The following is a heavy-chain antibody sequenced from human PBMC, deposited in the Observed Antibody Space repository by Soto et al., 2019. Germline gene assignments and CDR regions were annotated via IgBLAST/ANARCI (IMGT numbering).Heavy chain of an antibody. CDR3: AKLSCTSSTGSFPGWFDP. CDR1: GDCISGGASF. D-gene: IGHD2-2*01. CDR2: VYYSGSS. J-gene: IGHJ5*02. V-gene: IGHV4-31*03. Sequence: SESLSVTGTVSGDCISGGASFWSWIRQPPGKGLEWIANVYYSGSSYYNPSLKSRLTISVDTTKNQFSLQLKCMTAADTAVYYCAKLSCTSSTGSFPGWFDPWGPGAVGTVSS.